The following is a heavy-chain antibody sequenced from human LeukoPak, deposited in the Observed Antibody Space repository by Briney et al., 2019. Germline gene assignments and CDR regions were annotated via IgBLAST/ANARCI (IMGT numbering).Heavy chain of an antibody. CDR2: ISSSSSYI. J-gene: IGHJ3*02. D-gene: IGHD3-22*01. Sequence: GGSLRLSCAASGFTFSSCAMYWVRQAPGKGLEWASSISSSSSYIYYADSVKGRFTISRDNAKNSLYLQMNSLRAEDTAVYYCARDPFSYYYDSSGYSNAYAFDIWGQGTMVTDSS. CDR1: GFTFSSCA. CDR3: ARDPFSYYYDSSGYSNAYAFDI. V-gene: IGHV3-21*01.